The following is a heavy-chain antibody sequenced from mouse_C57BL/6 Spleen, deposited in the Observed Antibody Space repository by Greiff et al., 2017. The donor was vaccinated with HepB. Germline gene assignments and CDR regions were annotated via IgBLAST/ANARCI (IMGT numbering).Heavy chain of an antibody. J-gene: IGHJ3*01. CDR1: GYTFTSYW. D-gene: IGHD2-5*01. V-gene: IGHV1-69*01. CDR2: IDPSDSYT. Sequence: QVQLQQPGAELVMPGASVKLSCKASGYTFTSYWMHWVKQRPGQGLEWIGEIDPSDSYTNYNQKFKGKSTLTVDKSSSTAYMQLSSLTSEDSAVYYWARSYSNYGGFAYWGQGTLVTVSA. CDR3: ARSYSNYGGFAY.